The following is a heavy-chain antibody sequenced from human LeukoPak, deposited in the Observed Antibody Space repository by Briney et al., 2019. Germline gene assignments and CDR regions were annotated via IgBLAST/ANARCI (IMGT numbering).Heavy chain of an antibody. V-gene: IGHV4-34*01. J-gene: IGHJ4*02. D-gene: IGHD6-13*01. CDR1: GGSFSGYY. CDR3: ARASSSWSLVDY. CDR2: INHSGST. Sequence: SEILSLTCAVYGGSFSGYYWSWIRQPPGKGLEWIGEINHSGSTNYNPSLKSRVTISVDTSKNQFSLKLSSVTAADTAVYYCARASSSWSLVDYWGQGTLVTVSS.